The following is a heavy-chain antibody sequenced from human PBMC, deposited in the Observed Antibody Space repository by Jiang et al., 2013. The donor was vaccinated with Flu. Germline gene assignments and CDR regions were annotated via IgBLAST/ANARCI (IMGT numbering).Heavy chain of an antibody. Sequence: LSCAASGFIFSNYAMNWVRQAPGKGLEWVSYISYDSSTIYYADSMKGRFTVSRDNAKNSLYLQMNSLRDEDTAVYYCAKDLYYYDSSGYDFWGQGTLVTVSS. CDR3: AKDLYYYDSSGYDF. V-gene: IGHV3-48*02. CDR1: GFIFSNYA. D-gene: IGHD3-22*01. CDR2: ISYDSSTI. J-gene: IGHJ4*02.